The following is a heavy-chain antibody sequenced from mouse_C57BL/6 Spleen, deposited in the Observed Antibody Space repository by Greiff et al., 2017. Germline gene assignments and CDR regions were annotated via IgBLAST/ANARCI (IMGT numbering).Heavy chain of an antibody. D-gene: IGHD2-4*01. CDR1: GYAFTNYL. V-gene: IGHV1-54*01. J-gene: IGHJ3*01. CDR2: INPGSGGT. Sequence: VQLQQSGAELVRPGTSVKVSCKASGYAFTNYLIEWVKQRPGQGLEWIGVINPGSGGTNYNEKFKGKATLTADKSSSTAYMQLSSLTSEDSAVYFCAREGGKIYYDYDGFAYCGQGTLVTVSA. CDR3: AREGGKIYYDYDGFAY.